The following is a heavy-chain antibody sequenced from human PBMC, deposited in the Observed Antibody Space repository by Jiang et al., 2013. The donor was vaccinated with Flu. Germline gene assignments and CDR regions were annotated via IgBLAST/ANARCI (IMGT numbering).Heavy chain of an antibody. CDR3: ARMAYYDSSGYYLDY. CDR2: IDWDDDK. V-gene: IGHV2-70*11. Sequence: KPTQTLTLTCTFSGFSLSASGMCVSWIRQPPGKALEWLARIDWDDDKYYTTSLKTRLTISKDTSKNQVVLTMTNMDPVDTATYYCARMAYYDSSGYYLDYWGLGTLVTVSS. J-gene: IGHJ4*02. D-gene: IGHD3-22*01. CDR1: GFSLSASGMC.